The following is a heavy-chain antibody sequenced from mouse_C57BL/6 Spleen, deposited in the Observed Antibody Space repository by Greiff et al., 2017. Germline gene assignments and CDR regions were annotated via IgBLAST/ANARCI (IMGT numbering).Heavy chain of an antibody. J-gene: IGHJ3*01. Sequence: DVMLVESGGGLVKPGGSLKLSCAASGFTFSSYAMSWVRQTPEKRLEWVATISDGGSYTYYPDNVKGRFTISRDNAKNNLYLQKSHLKSEDTAMYCCASGDYGYGAWFAYWGQGTLVTVSA. D-gene: IGHD2-2*01. CDR3: ASGDYGYGAWFAY. CDR2: ISDGGSYT. V-gene: IGHV5-4*03. CDR1: GFTFSSYA.